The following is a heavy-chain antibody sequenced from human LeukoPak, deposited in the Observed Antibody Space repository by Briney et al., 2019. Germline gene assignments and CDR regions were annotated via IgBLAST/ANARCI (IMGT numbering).Heavy chain of an antibody. CDR3: ARGMAAAAPYWYFDL. V-gene: IGHV1-69*01. D-gene: IGHD6-13*01. CDR1: GGTFSSYA. J-gene: IGHJ2*01. Sequence: SVKVSCKASGGTFSSYAISWVRQAPGQGLEWMGGIIPIFGTANYAQKFQGRVTITADESTSTAYMELSSLRSEDTAVYYCARGMAAAAPYWYFDLWGRGTLVTVSS. CDR2: IIPIFGTA.